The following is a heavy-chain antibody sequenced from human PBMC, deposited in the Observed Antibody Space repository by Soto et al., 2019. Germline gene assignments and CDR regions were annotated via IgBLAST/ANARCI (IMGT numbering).Heavy chain of an antibody. CDR3: ARDLGSGWYFYGAFDI. D-gene: IGHD6-19*01. V-gene: IGHV3-21*01. Sequence: GGSLRLSCAASGFTFSSYSMNWVRQAPGKGLEWVSSISSSSSYIYYADSVKGRFTISRDNAKNSRYLQMNSLRAEDTAVYYCARDLGSGWYFYGAFDIWGQGTMVTVSS. J-gene: IGHJ3*02. CDR2: ISSSSSYI. CDR1: GFTFSSYS.